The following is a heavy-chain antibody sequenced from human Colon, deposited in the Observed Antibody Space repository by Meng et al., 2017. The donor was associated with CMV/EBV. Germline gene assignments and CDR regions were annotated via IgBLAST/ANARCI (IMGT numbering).Heavy chain of an antibody. V-gene: IGHV3-23*01. J-gene: IGHJ5*02. CDR3: ARGVGTTKNIWFDP. CDR1: GFTFSSYA. D-gene: IGHD1-26*01. CDR2: ISGSGGST. Sequence: GESLKISCAASGFTFSSYAMSWVRQAPGKGLEWVSSISGSGGSTYYADSVKGRFTFSRDNSKNTLFLQMTTLRAEDTAVYYCARGVGTTKNIWFDPWGQGTLVTVSS.